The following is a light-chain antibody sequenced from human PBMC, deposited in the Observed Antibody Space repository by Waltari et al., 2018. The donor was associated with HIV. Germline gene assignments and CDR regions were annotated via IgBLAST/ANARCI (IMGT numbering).Light chain of an antibody. V-gene: IGLV1-51*01. J-gene: IGLJ3*02. Sequence: QSALTQPHSVSGSPGQSLTISCTGTSTYVDTFVSWYQQQPGKAPKAIIYDVNKRPSWVPDRFSGPKSGTSATLGLTGLQTGDEADYYCGTWDSSLSAGVFGGGTKLTVL. CDR1: STYVDTF. CDR2: DVN. CDR3: GTWDSSLSAGV.